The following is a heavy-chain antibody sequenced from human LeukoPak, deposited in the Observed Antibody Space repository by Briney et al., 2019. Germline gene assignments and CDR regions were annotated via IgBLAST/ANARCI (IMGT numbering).Heavy chain of an antibody. J-gene: IGHJ6*03. V-gene: IGHV3-7*01. CDR3: ARDRGGYMDV. Sequence: GGSLRLSCAASGFTFSSYSMNWVRQAPGKGLEWVANIKQDGSEKYYVDSVKGRFTISRDNAKNSLYLQMNSLRAEDTAVYYCARDRGGYMDVWGKGTTVTVSS. CDR1: GFTFSSYS. CDR2: IKQDGSEK.